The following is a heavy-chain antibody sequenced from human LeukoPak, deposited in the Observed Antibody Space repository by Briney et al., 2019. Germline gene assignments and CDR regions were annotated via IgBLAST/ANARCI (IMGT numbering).Heavy chain of an antibody. CDR2: ISSSSSTI. D-gene: IGHD3-10*01. Sequence: GGSLRLPCAASGFTFSSYSMNWVRQAPGKGLEWVSYISSSSSTIYYADSVKGRFTISRDNSKNTLYLQMNSLRAEDTAVYYCAKGQSRDQREYYFDYWGQGTLVTVSS. CDR3: AKGQSRDQREYYFDY. V-gene: IGHV3-48*01. CDR1: GFTFSSYS. J-gene: IGHJ4*02.